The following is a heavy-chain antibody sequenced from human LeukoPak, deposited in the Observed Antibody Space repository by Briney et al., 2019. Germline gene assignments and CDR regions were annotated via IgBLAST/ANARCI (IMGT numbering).Heavy chain of an antibody. CDR1: GYSFTTYW. V-gene: IGHV5-51*01. CDR2: IYPGDSDT. CDR3: ARRPQLRSELDY. Sequence: GESLKISCKGSGYSFTTYWIGWVRQMPGKGLEWMGIIYPGDSDTRYSPSFQGQVTISADTSTNTAYLQWSSLKASDTAIYYCARRPQLRSELDYWGQGTLVTVSS. J-gene: IGHJ4*02. D-gene: IGHD1-7*01.